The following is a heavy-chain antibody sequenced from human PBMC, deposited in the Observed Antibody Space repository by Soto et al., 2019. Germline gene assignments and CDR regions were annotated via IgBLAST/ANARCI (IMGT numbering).Heavy chain of an antibody. CDR2: ISYDGSNK. J-gene: IGHJ6*02. CDR3: ARETDYDFWSGRYYGMDV. V-gene: IGHV3-30-3*01. D-gene: IGHD3-3*01. Sequence: QVQLVESGGGVVQPGRSLRLSCAASGFTFSSYAMHWVRQAPGKGLEWVAVISYDGSNKYYADSVKGRFTISRDNSKNALYLQMNSVRAEDTAVYYCARETDYDFWSGRYYGMDVWGQGTTVTVSS. CDR1: GFTFSSYA.